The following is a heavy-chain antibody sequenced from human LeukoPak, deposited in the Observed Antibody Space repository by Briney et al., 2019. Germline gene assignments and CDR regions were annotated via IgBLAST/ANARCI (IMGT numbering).Heavy chain of an antibody. J-gene: IGHJ3*02. D-gene: IGHD3-9*01. V-gene: IGHV1-18*01. CDR3: ARTTGYYDIVGAFDI. Sequence: ASVKVSCKASGYTFTSYGISWVRQAPGQGLEWMGWISAYNGNTNYAQKLQGRVTMTTDTSTSTAYMELRSLRSEGTAVYYCARTTGYYDIVGAFDIWGQGTMVTVSS. CDR2: ISAYNGNT. CDR1: GYTFTSYG.